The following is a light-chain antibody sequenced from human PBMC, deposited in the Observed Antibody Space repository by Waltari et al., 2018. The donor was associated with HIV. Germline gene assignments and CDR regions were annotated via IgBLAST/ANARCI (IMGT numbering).Light chain of an antibody. Sequence: QSALTQSASVSGSPGQSITISCTGTGSDIGGYNYVSWYQQQPGKAPKLLIYDVTDRPSVVSDRFSGSKAGNTASLTISGLQAEDEADYYCSSYTIRSTVVFGGGTKLTVL. CDR1: GSDIGGYNY. V-gene: IGLV2-14*03. J-gene: IGLJ2*01. CDR2: DVT. CDR3: SSYTIRSTVV.